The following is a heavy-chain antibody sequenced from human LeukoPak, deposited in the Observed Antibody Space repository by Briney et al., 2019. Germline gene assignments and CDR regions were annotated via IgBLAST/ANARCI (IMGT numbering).Heavy chain of an antibody. CDR3: ARGFTINYYDSSGYYWDF. V-gene: IGHV4-34*01. J-gene: IGHJ4*02. D-gene: IGHD3-22*01. Sequence: SETLSLTCAVYGGSFSGYYWSWIRQPPGKGLEWIGEISHSGSTNYNTSLKSRVTISVDTSKNQFSLKLNSVTAADTAVYYCARGFTINYYDSSGYYWDFWGQGTLVTVSS. CDR1: GGSFSGYY. CDR2: ISHSGST.